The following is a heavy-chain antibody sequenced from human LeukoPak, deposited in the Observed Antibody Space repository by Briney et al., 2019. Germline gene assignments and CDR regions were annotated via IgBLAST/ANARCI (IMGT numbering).Heavy chain of an antibody. CDR3: ARGDYGDMNWFDP. D-gene: IGHD4-17*01. J-gene: IGHJ5*02. CDR1: GGSISSYY. V-gene: IGHV4-59*07. Sequence: NPWDPLSLTCTVSGGSISSYYWSWIRQPPGKGLEWIGYIYYSGSTNYNPSLKSRVTISVDTSKNQFSLKLSSVTAADTAVYYCARGDYGDMNWFDPWGQGTLVTVS. CDR2: IYYSGST.